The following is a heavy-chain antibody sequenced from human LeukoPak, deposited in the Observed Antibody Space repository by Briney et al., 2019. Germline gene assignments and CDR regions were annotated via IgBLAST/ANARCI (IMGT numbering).Heavy chain of an antibody. Sequence: PGGSLRLSCAASGFTASSNYMSWVRQAPGKGLEWVSVIYSGGSTYYADSVEGRFTISRDNSKNTLYLQMNSLRAGDTAVYYCARVRDSSPLAYYYYYYMDVWGKGTTVTVSS. V-gene: IGHV3-53*01. CDR2: IYSGGST. D-gene: IGHD6-13*01. J-gene: IGHJ6*03. CDR3: ARVRDSSPLAYYYYYYMDV. CDR1: GFTASSNY.